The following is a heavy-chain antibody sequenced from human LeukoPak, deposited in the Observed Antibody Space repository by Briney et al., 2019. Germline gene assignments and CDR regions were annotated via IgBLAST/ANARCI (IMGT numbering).Heavy chain of an antibody. D-gene: IGHD3-3*01. Sequence: PGGSLRLSCAASGFSFTTYWMSWVRQAPGKGLEWVANINQDGTEKYYVDSVKGRFTISRDNAKNSLYLQMNSLRVEDTAVYYCAKPLDKTYYDFWSGYDYWGQGTLVTVSS. CDR1: GFSFTTYW. V-gene: IGHV3-7*01. CDR3: AKPLDKTYYDFWSGYDY. J-gene: IGHJ4*02. CDR2: INQDGTEK.